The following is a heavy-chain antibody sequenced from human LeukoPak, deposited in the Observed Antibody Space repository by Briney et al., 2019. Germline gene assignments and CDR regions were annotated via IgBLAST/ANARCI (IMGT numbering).Heavy chain of an antibody. V-gene: IGHV1-2*02. J-gene: IGHJ4*02. CDR1: GYTFISYS. Sequence: ASVKVSCRASGYTFISYSFSWVRQAPGQGLEWMGWINPNSGGTNYAQKFQGRVTMTRDTSISTAYMELSRLRSDDTAVYYCARVPGYSSLRYDYWGQGTLVTVSS. D-gene: IGHD6-13*01. CDR2: INPNSGGT. CDR3: ARVPGYSSLRYDY.